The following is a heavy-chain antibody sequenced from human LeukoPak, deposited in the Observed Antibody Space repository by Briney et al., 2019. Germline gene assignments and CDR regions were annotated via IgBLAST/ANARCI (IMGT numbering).Heavy chain of an antibody. CDR2: IIPIFGTA. D-gene: IGHD3/OR15-3a*01. Sequence: ASVKVSCKASGGTFSSYAISWVRQAPGQGLEWMGGIIPIFGTANYAQKLQGRVTMTTDTSTSTAYMELRSLRSDDTAVYYCASGQRYYDYWGQGTLVTVSS. CDR3: ASGQRYYDY. J-gene: IGHJ4*02. V-gene: IGHV1-69*05. CDR1: GGTFSSYA.